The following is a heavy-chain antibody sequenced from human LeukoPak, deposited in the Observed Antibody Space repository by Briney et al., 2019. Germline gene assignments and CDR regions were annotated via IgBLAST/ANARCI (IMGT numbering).Heavy chain of an antibody. D-gene: IGHD4-23*01. J-gene: IGHJ6*02. CDR2: IGGGGCCA. V-gene: IGHV3-23*01. Sequence: PGGSLRLSCAASGFTFSSCAMTWVRQAPGKGLEWLSAIGGGGCCASYPDSVKGRFTISRDNSKNTLYLQMNSLRVEDTAVYYCAKRVTTVEPSVVDVWGQGTAVTVSS. CDR1: GFTFSSCA. CDR3: AKRVTTVEPSVVDV.